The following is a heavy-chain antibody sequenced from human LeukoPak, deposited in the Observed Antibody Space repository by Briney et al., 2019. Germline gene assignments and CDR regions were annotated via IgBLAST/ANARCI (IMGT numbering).Heavy chain of an antibody. CDR3: ARLSEYSYGYVGL. CDR1: GSSISSGYY. Sequence: SETLSLTCAVSGSSISSGYYWGWIRQPPGKGLEWIGSIYHSGSTYYNPSLKSRVTISVDTSKNQFSLKLSSVTAADTAVYYCARLSEYSYGYVGLWGQGTLVTVSS. V-gene: IGHV4-38-2*01. CDR2: IYHSGST. J-gene: IGHJ4*02. D-gene: IGHD5-18*01.